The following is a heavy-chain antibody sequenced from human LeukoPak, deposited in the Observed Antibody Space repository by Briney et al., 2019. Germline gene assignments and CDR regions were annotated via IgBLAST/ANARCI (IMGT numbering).Heavy chain of an antibody. J-gene: IGHJ5*02. CDR2: IYYSGST. D-gene: IGHD3-22*01. CDR3: ARRRGENYYDSSGYYSLNWFDP. Sequence: SQTLSLTCTVSGGSISSGGYYWSWIRQHPGKGLEWIGYIYYSGSTYYNPSLKSRVTISVDTSKNQFSLKLSSVTAADTAVYYCARRRGENYYDSSGYYSLNWFDPWGQGTLVTVSS. CDR1: GGSISSGGYY. V-gene: IGHV4-31*03.